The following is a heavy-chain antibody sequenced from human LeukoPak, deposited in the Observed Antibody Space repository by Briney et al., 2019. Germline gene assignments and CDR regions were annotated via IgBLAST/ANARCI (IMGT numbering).Heavy chain of an antibody. D-gene: IGHD2-2*01. CDR2: ISAYNGNT. J-gene: IGHJ4*02. CDR3: ARDVGEYCSSTSCYPDSDY. Sequence: ASVKVSCKASGYTFISSGISWVRQAPGQGLEWMGWISAYNGNTNYAQKLQGRVTMTTDTSTSTAYMELRSLRSDDTAVYYCARDVGEYCSSTSCYPDSDYWGQGTLVTVSS. CDR1: GYTFISSG. V-gene: IGHV1-18*01.